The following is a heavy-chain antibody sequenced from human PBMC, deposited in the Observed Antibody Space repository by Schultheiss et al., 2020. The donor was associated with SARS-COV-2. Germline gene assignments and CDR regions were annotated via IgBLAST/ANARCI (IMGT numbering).Heavy chain of an antibody. CDR3: SRGRTSVIPSPVLGLGPHYFSYYMDV. Sequence: GSLRLSCAASGFTVSSNYMSWVRQAPGKGLEWIGQVSHSGGTHYSPSLKRRVTISVDTSKSQFSLRLRSVTAADTAIYFCSRGRTSVIPSPVLGLGPHYFSYYMDVWGKGAAVTVSS. V-gene: IGHV4-34*01. CDR2: VSHSGGT. D-gene: IGHD6-19*01. CDR1: GFTVSSNY. J-gene: IGHJ6*03.